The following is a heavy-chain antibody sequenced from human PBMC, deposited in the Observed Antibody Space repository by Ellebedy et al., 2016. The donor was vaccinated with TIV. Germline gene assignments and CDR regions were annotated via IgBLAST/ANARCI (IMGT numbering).Heavy chain of an antibody. CDR1: GFIFSTYA. D-gene: IGHD2-15*01. CDR2: ISYDESNK. V-gene: IGHV3-30-3*01. Sequence: GGSLRLSXAASGFIFSTYAMHWVRQAPGKGLEWMAVISYDESNKYYADSVKGRFTISRDNSKNTLYLQMNSLRDVDTAVYYCASPYCIGGSCYRSEYFHQWGQGTLVTVSS. CDR3: ASPYCIGGSCYRSEYFHQ. J-gene: IGHJ1*01.